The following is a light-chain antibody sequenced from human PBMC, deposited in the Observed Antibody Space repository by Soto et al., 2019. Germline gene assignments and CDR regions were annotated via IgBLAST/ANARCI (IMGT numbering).Light chain of an antibody. V-gene: IGKV1-27*01. CDR2: AAS. CDR1: QGISNY. CDR3: QKYYSAPWT. J-gene: IGKJ1*01. Sequence: DIQMTQSPTSLSAFVGDRVTITCRASQGISNYLAWYQQKPGKVPELLIYAASTLQSGVPFRFSGSRSGTDFTLTISSRQPEDVATYYCQKYYSAPWTFGQGTKGDIK.